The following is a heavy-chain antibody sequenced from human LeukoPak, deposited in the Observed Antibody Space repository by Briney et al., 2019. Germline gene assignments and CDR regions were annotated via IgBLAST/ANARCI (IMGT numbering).Heavy chain of an antibody. CDR2: IYSGGST. CDR3: ARGGGPTYYYGMDV. V-gene: IGHV3-66*01. CDR1: GFTVSSNY. Sequence: GGSLRLSCAASGFTVSSNYMSWVRQAPGKGLEWVSVIYSGGSTYYADSVKGRFTISRDNSKNTQYLQMNSLRAEDTAVYYCARGGGPTYYYGMDVWGQGTTVTVSS. J-gene: IGHJ6*02. D-gene: IGHD3-16*01.